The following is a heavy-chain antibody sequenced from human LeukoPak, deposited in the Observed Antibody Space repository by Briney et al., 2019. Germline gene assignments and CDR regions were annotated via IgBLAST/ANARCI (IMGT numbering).Heavy chain of an antibody. D-gene: IGHD5-18*01. Sequence: GASVKVSCKASGYTFTGYYMHWVRQAPGQGLEWMGWINPNSGGTNYAQKFQGRVTMTRDTSISTAYMELSRLRSDDTAVYYCARVVASGYSYGYDGNWFDPWGQGTLVTVSS. CDR3: ARVVASGYSYGYDGNWFDP. J-gene: IGHJ5*01. V-gene: IGHV1-2*02. CDR2: INPNSGGT. CDR1: GYTFTGYY.